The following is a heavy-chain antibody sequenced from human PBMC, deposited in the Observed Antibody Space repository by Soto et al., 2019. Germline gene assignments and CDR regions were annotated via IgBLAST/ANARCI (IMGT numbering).Heavy chain of an antibody. V-gene: IGHV1-69*02. CDR1: GGTFSSYT. CDR2: IIPILGIA. Sequence: SVKVSCKASGGTFSSYTISWVRQAPGQGLEWMGRIIPILGIANYAQKFQGRVTITADKSTSTAYMDLRSLRSDDPAVYYCARARGLLAAVPGYGGQGTKVPVPS. J-gene: IGHJ4*02. D-gene: IGHD3-10*02. CDR3: ARARGLLAAVPGY.